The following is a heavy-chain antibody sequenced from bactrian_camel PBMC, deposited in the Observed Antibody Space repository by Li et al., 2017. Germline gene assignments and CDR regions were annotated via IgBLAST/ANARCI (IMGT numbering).Heavy chain of an antibody. J-gene: IGHJ4*01. CDR2: INYDGRNT. CDR1: GVTTAEAD. CDR3: ATVGWYGEDIPNLFDY. V-gene: IGHV3-2*01. D-gene: IGHD6*01. Sequence: HVQLVESGGGSVQAGGSLRLSCTASGVTTAEADMGWYRQAPGKGLEWVSSINYDGRNTYYTDSFKGRFTISQDDAKNAVYLQMNSLKPEDTAVYYCATVGWYGEDIPNLFDYWGQGTQVTVS.